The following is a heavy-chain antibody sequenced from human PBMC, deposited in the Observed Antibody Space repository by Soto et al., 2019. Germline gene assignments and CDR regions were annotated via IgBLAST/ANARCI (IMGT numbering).Heavy chain of an antibody. CDR3: ARPALLITTFDY. D-gene: IGHD4-4*01. Sequence: GGSLRLSCAASGFTFSHYAMHWVRQAPGKGLEWVAVIWHDGTNKDYADSVKGRFTISRDNSKNTLYLQMNSLRAEDTAVYYCARPALLITTFDYWGQGQWSPSPQ. CDR2: IWHDGTNK. J-gene: IGHJ4*02. CDR1: GFTFSHYA. V-gene: IGHV3-33*01.